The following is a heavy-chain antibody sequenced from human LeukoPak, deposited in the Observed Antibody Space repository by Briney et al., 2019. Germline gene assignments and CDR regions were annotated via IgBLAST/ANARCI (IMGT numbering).Heavy chain of an antibody. Sequence: GGSLRLSCAASGFTFTNYAMTWVRQAPGKGLEWVSTVSGNGDNTYYADSVKGRSTISRDNSKNTLYLQMNSLRVEDTAVYYCAREAYYDGSGPFDPWGQGTLVTVSS. D-gene: IGHD3-22*01. CDR1: GFTFTNYA. CDR3: AREAYYDGSGPFDP. V-gene: IGHV3-23*01. CDR2: VSGNGDNT. J-gene: IGHJ5*02.